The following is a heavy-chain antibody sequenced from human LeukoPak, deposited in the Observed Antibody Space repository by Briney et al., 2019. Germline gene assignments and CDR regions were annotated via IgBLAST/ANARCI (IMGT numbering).Heavy chain of an antibody. V-gene: IGHV4-4*07. CDR1: GGSISSYY. J-gene: IGHJ6*03. Sequence: SETLSLTCTVSGGSISSYYWSWIRQPAGKGPEWIGRIYTSGSTNYNPSLKSRVTMSVDTSKNQFSLKLSSVTAADTAVYYCARGVGGSYEKTYYMDVWGKGTTVTVSS. D-gene: IGHD1-26*01. CDR2: IYTSGST. CDR3: ARGVGGSYEKTYYMDV.